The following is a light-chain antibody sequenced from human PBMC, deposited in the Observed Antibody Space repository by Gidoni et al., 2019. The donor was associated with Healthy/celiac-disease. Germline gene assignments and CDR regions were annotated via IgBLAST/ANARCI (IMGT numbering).Light chain of an antibody. Sequence: DIVMTQSSLSLPFTPGEPASISCRSSQSLLHSNGYNYLDWYLQKPGQSPRLLIYLGSNRASGVPDRFNGSGSGTDFTLKISRVEAEDVGVYYCMQALQTPPTFGQGTKVEIK. CDR3: MQALQTPPT. CDR1: QSLLHSNGYNY. V-gene: IGKV2-28*01. J-gene: IGKJ1*01. CDR2: LGS.